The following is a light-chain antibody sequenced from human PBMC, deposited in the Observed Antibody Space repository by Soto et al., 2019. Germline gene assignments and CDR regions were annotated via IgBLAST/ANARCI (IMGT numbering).Light chain of an antibody. J-gene: IGKJ1*01. CDR2: DAS. Sequence: DIQMTQSPSALSSSVGDRFTITCRASQSVSGWLAWYQQKPGEAPKLLIYDASALPRGVPSRFSGSGSGTKFTLTIASLQPADFATYYCQQYETFSGTFGPGTKVDIK. V-gene: IGKV1-5*01. CDR3: QQYETFSGT. CDR1: QSVSGW.